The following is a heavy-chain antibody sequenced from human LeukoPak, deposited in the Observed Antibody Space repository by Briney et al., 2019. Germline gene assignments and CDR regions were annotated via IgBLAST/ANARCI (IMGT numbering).Heavy chain of an antibody. J-gene: IGHJ5*02. CDR3: ARDYGDCVGWDWFDP. CDR2: ISAYNGNT. CDR1: GYTFTDFY. D-gene: IGHD4-17*01. Sequence: ASVKVSCKASGYTFTDFYIHWVRQAPGQGLEWMGWISAYNGNTNYAQKLQGRVTMTTDTSTSTAYMELRSLRSDDTAVYYCARDYGDCVGWDWFDPWGQGTLVTVSS. V-gene: IGHV1-18*04.